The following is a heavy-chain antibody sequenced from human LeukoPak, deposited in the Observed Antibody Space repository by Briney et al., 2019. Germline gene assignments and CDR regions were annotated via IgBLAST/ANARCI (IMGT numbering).Heavy chain of an antibody. CDR2: ISGDNGST. CDR3: AREDTRRGSRGYFDY. CDR1: GYTFSSYG. V-gene: IGHV1-18*01. D-gene: IGHD2-2*01. J-gene: IGHJ4*02. Sequence: ASVTVSCKASGYTFSSYGISWVRQAPGQGLEGMGWISGDNGSTNYAQTLQGRVTITTDTSTNTACMALRRPSSGHSASYCCAREDTRRGSRGYFDYWGQGTRVTVSS.